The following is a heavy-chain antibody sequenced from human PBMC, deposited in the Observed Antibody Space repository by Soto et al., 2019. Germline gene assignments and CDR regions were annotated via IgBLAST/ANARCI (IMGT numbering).Heavy chain of an antibody. J-gene: IGHJ6*01. CDR2: LYHSGST. CDR3: ARFPYYGMDV. Sequence: SEELCVTCAVSVGAISIGGYSWSWIRQPPGKGLEWIGYLYHSGSTYYNPSLKSRVTTSVDRSKNQFSLKLSSVTAADTAVYYCARFPYYGMDVWGQGTTVTGSS. V-gene: IGHV4-30-2*01. CDR1: VGAISIGGYS.